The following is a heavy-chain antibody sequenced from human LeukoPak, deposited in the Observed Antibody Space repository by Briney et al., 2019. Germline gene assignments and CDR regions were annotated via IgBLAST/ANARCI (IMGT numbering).Heavy chain of an antibody. CDR2: IYPGDSDT. D-gene: IGHD3-22*01. CDR3: ARRSRYYYDSSGYSGFDY. J-gene: IGHJ4*02. CDR1: GYSFTSHW. V-gene: IGHV5-51*01. Sequence: GESLKISCKGSGYSFTSHWIGWVRQMPGKGLEWMGIIYPGDSDTRYSPSFQGQVTISADKSISTAYLQWSSLKASDTAMYYCARRSRYYYDSSGYSGFDYWGQGTLVTVSS.